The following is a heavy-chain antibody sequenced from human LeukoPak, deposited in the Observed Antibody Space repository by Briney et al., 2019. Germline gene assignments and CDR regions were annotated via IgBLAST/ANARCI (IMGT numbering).Heavy chain of an antibody. D-gene: IGHD6-19*01. CDR2: ISYDGSNK. V-gene: IGHV3-30*19. CDR1: GFTFSSYG. Sequence: PGGSLRLSCAASGFTFSSYGMHWVRQAPGKGLEWVAVISYDGSNKYYADSVKGRFTISRDNSKNTLYLQMNSLRAEDTAVYYCARDFHQNPYSSGWYGGYFDYWGQGTLVTVSS. CDR3: ARDFHQNPYSSGWYGGYFDY. J-gene: IGHJ4*02.